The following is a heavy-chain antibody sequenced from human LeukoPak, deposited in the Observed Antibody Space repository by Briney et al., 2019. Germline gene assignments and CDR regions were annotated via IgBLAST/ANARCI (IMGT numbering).Heavy chain of an antibody. Sequence: GGSLRLSCAASGFTFSDYYMFWVRQAPGKGLEWVSAISGSGGSTYYADSVKGRFTISRDNSKNTLYLQMNSLRAEDTAVYYCAKASNYYDSSGYPPYYFGYWGQGTLVTVSS. CDR3: AKASNYYDSSGYPPYYFGY. J-gene: IGHJ4*02. CDR2: ISGSGGST. D-gene: IGHD3-22*01. V-gene: IGHV3-23*01. CDR1: GFTFSDYY.